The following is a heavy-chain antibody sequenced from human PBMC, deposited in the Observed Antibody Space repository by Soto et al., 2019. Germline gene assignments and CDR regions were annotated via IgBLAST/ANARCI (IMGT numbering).Heavy chain of an antibody. CDR3: AREGIAVAGCFDY. D-gene: IGHD6-19*01. V-gene: IGHV1-3*01. CDR1: GYTFTSYA. Sequence: ASVKVSCKASGYTFTSYAMHWVRQAPGQRLEWMGWINAGNGNTKYSQKFQDRVTITRDTSASTAYMELSSLRSEDTAVYYCAREGIAVAGCFDYWGQGTLVTVSS. CDR2: INAGNGNT. J-gene: IGHJ4*02.